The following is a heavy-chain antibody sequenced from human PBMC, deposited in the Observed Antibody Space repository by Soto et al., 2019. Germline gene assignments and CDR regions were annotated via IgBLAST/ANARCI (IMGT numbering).Heavy chain of an antibody. V-gene: IGHV3-23*01. CDR1: GFIFSNYD. CDR3: ANRNYYHNNGYTYPYFDF. Sequence: GGSLRLSCAASGFIFSNYDMSWVRQSPGKGLDWVSTISGRGENTYYADSVKGRFTVSRDNSKNTLYLQMNSLRAEDTALYYCANRNYYHNNGYTYPYFDFWGQGALVTVSS. J-gene: IGHJ4*02. D-gene: IGHD3-22*01. CDR2: ISGRGENT.